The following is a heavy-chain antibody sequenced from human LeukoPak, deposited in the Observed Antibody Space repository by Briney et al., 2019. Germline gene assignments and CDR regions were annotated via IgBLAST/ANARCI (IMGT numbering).Heavy chain of an antibody. J-gene: IGHJ4*02. V-gene: IGHV1-2*02. CDR2: INPNSGGT. D-gene: IGHD3-10*01. Sequence: ASVKVSRKASGYTFTGYYMHWVRQAPGQGLEWMGWINPNSGGTNYAQKFQGRVTMTRDTSISTAYMELSRLRSDDTAVYYCARAMVRGVISDYWGQGTLVTVSS. CDR1: GYTFTGYY. CDR3: ARAMVRGVISDY.